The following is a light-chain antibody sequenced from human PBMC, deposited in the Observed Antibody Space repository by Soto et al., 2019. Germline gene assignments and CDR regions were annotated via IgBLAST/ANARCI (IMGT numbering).Light chain of an antibody. CDR1: QNINSY. Sequence: DIQMTQSPSSLSASVGDRVTITCRASQNINSYLYWYQQKPGKAPKLLIYAASSLQSGVPSRFSGSGSGTDFTLTISSLQPEDFATYYCQQSYSTLYTFGQGTKLEIK. J-gene: IGKJ2*01. CDR3: QQSYSTLYT. CDR2: AAS. V-gene: IGKV1-39*01.